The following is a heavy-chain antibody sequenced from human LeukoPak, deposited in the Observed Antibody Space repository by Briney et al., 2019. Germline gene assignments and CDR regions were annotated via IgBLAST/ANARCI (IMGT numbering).Heavy chain of an antibody. Sequence: GGSLRLSCAASGFTFSSNYMSWVRQAPGKGLEWVSVIYSGGSTYYADSVKGRFTISRDNSKNTLYLQMNSLRAEDTAVYYCARSIVPLGYSDYWGQGTLVTVSS. CDR1: GFTFSSNY. J-gene: IGHJ4*02. CDR2: IYSGGST. V-gene: IGHV3-66*02. D-gene: IGHD2-2*01. CDR3: ARSIVPLGYSDY.